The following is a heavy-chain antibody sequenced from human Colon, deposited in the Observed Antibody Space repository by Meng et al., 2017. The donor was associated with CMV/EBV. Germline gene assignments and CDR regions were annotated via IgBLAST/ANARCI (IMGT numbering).Heavy chain of an antibody. J-gene: IGHJ4*02. D-gene: IGHD6-13*01. CDR3: ARAGRAAAAGTRLVDY. Sequence: GGSLRLSCTVSGYSISSDYYMSWIRQAPGKGLEWVSYISSSGSTIYYADSVKGRFTISRDNAKNSLYLQMNSLRDEDTAVYYCARAGRAAAAGTRLVDYWGQGTLVTVSS. V-gene: IGHV3-11*04. CDR2: ISSSGSTI. CDR1: GYSISSDYY.